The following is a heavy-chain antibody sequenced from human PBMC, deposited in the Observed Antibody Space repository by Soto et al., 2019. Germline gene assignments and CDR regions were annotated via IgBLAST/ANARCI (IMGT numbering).Heavy chain of an antibody. CDR2: IHPGDSDT. CDR1: GYSFTSYW. CDR3: ARDPGYYDFWSGYYYYYGMDV. Sequence: PGESLKISCEASGYSFTSYWIGWVRQMPGKGLEWMGIIHPGDSDTKYSPSFQGRFTISRDNSKNTLYLQMNSLRAEDTAVYYCARDPGYYDFWSGYYYYYGMDVWGQGTTVTVSS. V-gene: IGHV5-51*01. D-gene: IGHD3-3*01. J-gene: IGHJ6*02.